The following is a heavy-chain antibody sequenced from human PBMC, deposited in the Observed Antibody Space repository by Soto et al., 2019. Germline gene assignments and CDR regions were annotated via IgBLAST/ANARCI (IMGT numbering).Heavy chain of an antibody. Sequence: QVQLQESGPGLVKPSQTLSLTCTVSGGSISSGDYFWSWIRQSPGKGLEWIGYISSIGSTYYNPSLKNRVSVSRDTSKNQLSLKLSSVTTTDTAVYYCARGLVIRPYYYHGRDVWGQGTTVTVSS. V-gene: IGHV4-30-4*01. J-gene: IGHJ6*02. CDR3: ARGLVIRPYYYHGRDV. D-gene: IGHD3-9*01. CDR1: GGSISSGDYF. CDR2: ISSIGST.